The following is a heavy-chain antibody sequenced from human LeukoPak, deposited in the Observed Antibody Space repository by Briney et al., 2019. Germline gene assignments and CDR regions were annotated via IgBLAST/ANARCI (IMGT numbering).Heavy chain of an antibody. CDR1: GYTFTNYA. D-gene: IGHD2-21*02. Sequence: ASVKVSRKASGYTFTNYAMHWVRQAAGQRLEWMGWINGGNGDTKYSQKFQGRVTITRKTSASTAYMELSSLRSEDTAVYYCAKPHSSQGVTTLYLFDCWGQGTLVTVSS. CDR3: AKPHSSQGVTTLYLFDC. J-gene: IGHJ4*02. CDR2: INGGNGDT. V-gene: IGHV1-3*01.